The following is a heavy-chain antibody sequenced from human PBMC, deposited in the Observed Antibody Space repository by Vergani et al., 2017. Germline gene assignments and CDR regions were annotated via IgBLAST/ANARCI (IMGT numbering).Heavy chain of an antibody. CDR2: ISAYNGNT. J-gene: IGHJ4*02. Sequence: QVQLVQSGAEVKKPGASVKVSCKASGYTFTSYGISWVRQAPGQGLEWMGWISAYNGNTNYAQKFQGRVTITADESTSTAYMELSSLRSEDTAVYYCARSSIFEFTVTHTGLDYWGQGTLVTVSS. D-gene: IGHD4-17*01. CDR1: GYTFTSYG. V-gene: IGHV1-18*01. CDR3: ARSSIFEFTVTHTGLDY.